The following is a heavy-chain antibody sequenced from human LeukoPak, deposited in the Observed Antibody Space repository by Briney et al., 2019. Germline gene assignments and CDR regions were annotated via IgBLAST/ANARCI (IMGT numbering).Heavy chain of an antibody. CDR1: GGSISSSSYY. CDR3: ASAHSRYCSSTSCYRTHAFDI. CDR2: IYYSGST. J-gene: IGHJ3*02. D-gene: IGHD2-2*01. Sequence: SETLSLTCTVSGGSISSSSYYWGWIRQPPGKGLEWIGSIYYSGSTYYNPSLKSRVTISVDTSTNQFSLKQSSVTAADTAVYYCASAHSRYCSSTSCYRTHAFDIWGQGTMVTVSS. V-gene: IGHV4-39*01.